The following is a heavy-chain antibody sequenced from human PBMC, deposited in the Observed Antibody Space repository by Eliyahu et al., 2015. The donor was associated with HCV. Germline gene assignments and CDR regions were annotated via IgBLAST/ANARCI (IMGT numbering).Heavy chain of an antibody. CDR1: GXXFXXYA. J-gene: IGHJ5*01. D-gene: IGHD6-13*01. Sequence: EVQLVEAGGGLVQPGRSLXLSCAASGXXFXXYAMHWVRQGPGKDLEWVSGISWNSGSIGYADSVKGRFTISRDNAKNSLYLQMNSLRDEDTALYYCAKDYSSSWLNWFDSWGQGTLVTVSS. CDR3: AKDYSSSWLNWFDS. V-gene: IGHV3-9*01. CDR2: ISWNSGSI.